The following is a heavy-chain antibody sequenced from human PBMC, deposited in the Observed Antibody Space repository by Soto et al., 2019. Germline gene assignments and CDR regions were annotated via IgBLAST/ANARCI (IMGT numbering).Heavy chain of an antibody. J-gene: IGHJ6*02. CDR1: GYTFTGYY. CDR3: ARGDEAAQSSTIFGVVIPQAGMGV. CDR2: INPSGGST. V-gene: IGHV1-46*01. D-gene: IGHD3-3*01. Sequence: ASVKVSCKASGYTFTGYYMHWVRQAPGQGLEWMGIINPSGGSTSYAQKFQGRVTMTRDTSTSTVYMELSSLRSEDTAVYYCARGDEAAQSSTIFGVVIPQAGMGVWGQGTTVTVSS.